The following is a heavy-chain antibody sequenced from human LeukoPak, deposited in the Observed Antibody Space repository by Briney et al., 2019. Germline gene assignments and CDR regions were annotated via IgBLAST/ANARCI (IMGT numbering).Heavy chain of an antibody. CDR3: ARVLWFGEFYFDY. CDR2: IYSGGST. CDR1: GFTVSSNY. Sequence: GGSLRLSCAASGFTVSSNYMSWVRQAPGKGLEWVSVIYSGGSTYYAGSVKGRFTISRDNSKNTLYLQMNSLRAEDTSVYYCARVLWFGEFYFDYWGQGTLVTVSS. V-gene: IGHV3-66*01. D-gene: IGHD3-10*01. J-gene: IGHJ4*02.